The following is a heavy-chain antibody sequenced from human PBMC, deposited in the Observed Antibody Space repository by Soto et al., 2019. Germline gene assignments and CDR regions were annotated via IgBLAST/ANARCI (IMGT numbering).Heavy chain of an antibody. CDR2: IYYSGST. V-gene: IGHV4-39*01. CDR1: GGSISSSSYY. J-gene: IGHJ4*02. CDR3: ASHQGRGYSYGRSPFFDY. D-gene: IGHD5-18*01. Sequence: SETLSLTCTVSGGSISSSSYYWGWIRQPPGKGLEWIGSIYYSGSTYYNPSLKSRVTISVDTSKNQFSLKLSSVTAADTAVYYCASHQGRGYSYGRSPFFDYWGQGTLVT.